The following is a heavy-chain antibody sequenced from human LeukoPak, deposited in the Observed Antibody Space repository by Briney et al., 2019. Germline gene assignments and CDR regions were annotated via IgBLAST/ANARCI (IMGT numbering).Heavy chain of an antibody. Sequence: GESLKISCQGSGYTFTSYWIAWVRQMPGEGLEWMGIIYPGDSDTRYSPSFQGQATISADKSISTAFLQWSSLKASDSAMYYCASLRSYSDAFDIWGQGTMVTASS. V-gene: IGHV5-51*01. CDR1: GYTFTSYW. CDR2: IYPGDSDT. J-gene: IGHJ3*02. CDR3: ASLRSYSDAFDI. D-gene: IGHD2-21*01.